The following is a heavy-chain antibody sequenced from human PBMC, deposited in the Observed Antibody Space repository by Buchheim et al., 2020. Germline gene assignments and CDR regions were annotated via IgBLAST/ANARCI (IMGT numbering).Heavy chain of an antibody. D-gene: IGHD5-12*01. CDR1: GFTFSSYP. CDR3: AKDPPSGYYYFDY. CDR2: ISGSGAGT. J-gene: IGHJ4*02. Sequence: EVQLLESGGGLVQPGGSPRLSCAASGFTFSSYPMSWVRQAPGKGLEWVSAISGSGAGTSYADSVKGRFTMSRDNSKKTLYLQMNSLRAEDTAVYYCAKDPPSGYYYFDYWGQGTL. V-gene: IGHV3-23*01.